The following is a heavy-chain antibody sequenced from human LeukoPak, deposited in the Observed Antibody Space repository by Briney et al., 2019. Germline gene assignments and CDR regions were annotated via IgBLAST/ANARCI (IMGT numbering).Heavy chain of an antibody. V-gene: IGHV3-7*01. Sequence: GGSLRLSCAASGFTFSNSWMSWVRQAPGKGLEWVANIKQDGSEKYYVDSVKGRFTISRDNAKNSLYLQMNSLRAEDTAVYYCAREASSMVTNYYYYYYMDVWGKGTTVTISS. CDR1: GFTFSNSW. CDR3: AREASSMVTNYYYYYYMDV. CDR2: IKQDGSEK. D-gene: IGHD5-18*01. J-gene: IGHJ6*03.